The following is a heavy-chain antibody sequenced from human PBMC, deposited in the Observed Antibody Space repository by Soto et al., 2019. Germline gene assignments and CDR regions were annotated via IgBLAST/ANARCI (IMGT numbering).Heavy chain of an antibody. J-gene: IGHJ4*02. D-gene: IGHD3-22*01. CDR3: AKDGRPAYYYDSSGYVN. CDR2: ISYDGSNK. CDR1: GFTFSSYG. Sequence: GGSLRLSCAASGFTFSSYGMHWVRQAPGKGLEWVAVISYDGSNKYYADSVKGRFTISRDNSKNTPYLQMNSLRAEDTAVYYCAKDGRPAYYYDSSGYVNWGQGTLVTVSS. V-gene: IGHV3-30*18.